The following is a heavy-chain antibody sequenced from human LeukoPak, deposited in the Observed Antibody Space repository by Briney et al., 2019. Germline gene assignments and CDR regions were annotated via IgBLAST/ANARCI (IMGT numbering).Heavy chain of an antibody. V-gene: IGHV3-7*01. J-gene: IGHJ6*03. CDR3: AREHYFYHMDG. CDR1: GGSISNYY. CDR2: VNQGGTEK. Sequence: PSETLSLTCTVSGGSISNYYWSWVRQAPGKGLEWVANVNQGGTEKYYVDSVKGRFTISRDNAENSLYLQMNSLRAEDTAVYYCAREHYFYHMDGWGEGTTVTVSS.